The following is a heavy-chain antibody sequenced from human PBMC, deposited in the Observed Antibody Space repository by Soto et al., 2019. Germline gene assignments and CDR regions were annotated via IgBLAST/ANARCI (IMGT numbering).Heavy chain of an antibody. D-gene: IGHD6-6*01. V-gene: IGHV1-2*02. CDR3: ASSAYAARRPFDY. CDR2: INPNSGGT. CDR1: GYTFTGYY. Sequence: ASVKVSCKASGYTFTGYYMHWVRQAPGQGLEWMGWINPNSGGTNYAQKFQGRVTMTRDTSISTAYMELSRPRSDDTAVYYCASSAYAARRPFDYWGQGTLVTVSS. J-gene: IGHJ4*02.